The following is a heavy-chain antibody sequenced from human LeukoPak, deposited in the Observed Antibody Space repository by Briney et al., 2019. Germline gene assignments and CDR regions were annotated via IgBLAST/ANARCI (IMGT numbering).Heavy chain of an antibody. CDR3: ARQTGSGLFILP. CDR2: IYYSGST. V-gene: IGHV4-39*01. Sequence: SETLSLTCTVSGGSISTSSYYWGWIRQPPGKGLEWIGSIYYSGSTYYNPSLKSQVSISIDTSKNQFSLRLTSVTAADTAVYYCARQTGSGLFILPGGQGTLVTVSS. J-gene: IGHJ4*02. D-gene: IGHD3/OR15-3a*01. CDR1: GGSISTSSYY.